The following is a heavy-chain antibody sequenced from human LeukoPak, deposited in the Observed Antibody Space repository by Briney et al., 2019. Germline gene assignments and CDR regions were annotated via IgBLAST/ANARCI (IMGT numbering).Heavy chain of an antibody. CDR1: GGSINSYY. V-gene: IGHV4-59*04. Sequence: SETLSLTCTVSGGSINSYYWSWIRQPPGKGLEWIGYIYYSGSTYYNPSLKSRVTISVDTSKNQFSLKLSSVTAADTAVYYCAGPEGYWGQGTLVTVSS. CDR2: IYYSGST. J-gene: IGHJ4*02. CDR3: AGPEGY.